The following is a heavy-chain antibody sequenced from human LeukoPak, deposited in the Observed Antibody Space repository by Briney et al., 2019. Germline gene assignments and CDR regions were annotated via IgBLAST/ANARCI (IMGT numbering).Heavy chain of an antibody. CDR1: GGSISSYY. Sequence: SETLSLTCTVSGGSISSYYWSWIRQPAGKGLEWIGRIYTSGSTNYNPSLKSRVTMSVDTSKNQFSLKLSSVTAADTAVYYCARLSAWVRYYDFWSMDYWGQGTLVTVSS. CDR3: ARLSAWVRYYDFWSMDY. CDR2: IYTSGST. J-gene: IGHJ4*02. V-gene: IGHV4-4*07. D-gene: IGHD3-3*01.